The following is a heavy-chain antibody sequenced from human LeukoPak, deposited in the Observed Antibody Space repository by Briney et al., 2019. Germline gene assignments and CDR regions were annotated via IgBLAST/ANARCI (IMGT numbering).Heavy chain of an antibody. CDR2: ISSGGSTI. D-gene: IGHD2-8*02. CDR3: ARDETGVGSGGIDL. CDR1: GFIFSSYS. V-gene: IGHV3-48*02. Sequence: GGSLRLSCATSGFIFSSYSMNWVRQAPGKGLVWVAYISSGGSTIYYADSVRGRFTISRDSARNALYLQMDSLRDEDTAVYYCARDETGVGSGGIDLWGQGILVTVSS. J-gene: IGHJ4*02.